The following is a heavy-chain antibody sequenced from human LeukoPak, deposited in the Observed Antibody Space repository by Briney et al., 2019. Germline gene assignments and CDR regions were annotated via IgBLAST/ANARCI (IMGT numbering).Heavy chain of an antibody. Sequence: ASVKVSCKASGYTFTGYYMHWVRQAPGQGLEWMGWINPNSGGTNYAQKFQGRVTMTRDTSISTAYMELSRLRSDDTAVYYCARRPINCIITNCYVDYWGQGTLVTVSS. V-gene: IGHV1-2*02. CDR1: GYTFTGYY. CDR2: INPNSGGT. D-gene: IGHD2-2*01. CDR3: ARRPINCIITNCYVDY. J-gene: IGHJ4*02.